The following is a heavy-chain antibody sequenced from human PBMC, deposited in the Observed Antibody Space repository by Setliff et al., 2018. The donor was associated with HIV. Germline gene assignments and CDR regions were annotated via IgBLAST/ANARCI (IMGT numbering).Heavy chain of an antibody. J-gene: IGHJ6*02. CDR2: INPSTGGT. D-gene: IGHD3-3*01. V-gene: IGHV1-2*04. Sequence: ASVKVSCKASGYTFTGYYIHWVRQAPGQGLEWMGWINPSTGGTDYAQKFQGWVTMTRETSISTAYMELRRLKSDDAAVYYCARGRTNSSYYNFWSAYSSTMDVWGHGTTVTVSS. CDR3: ARGRTNSSYYNFWSAYSSTMDV. CDR1: GYTFTGYY.